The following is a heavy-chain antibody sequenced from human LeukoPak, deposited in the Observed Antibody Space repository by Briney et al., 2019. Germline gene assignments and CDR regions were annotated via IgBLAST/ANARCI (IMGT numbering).Heavy chain of an antibody. Sequence: SQTLSLTCSVSGGSISSSGYYWSWIRQHPGKALEWIGYIYYSGSTYYNPSLKSRLTISLDTSKNQFSLKLNSVTAADTAVYYCARSVGSSTCYRSDYWGHGTLVTVSS. CDR1: GGSISSSGYY. J-gene: IGHJ4*01. CDR3: ARSVGSSTCYRSDY. CDR2: IYYSGST. D-gene: IGHD6-13*01. V-gene: IGHV4-31*03.